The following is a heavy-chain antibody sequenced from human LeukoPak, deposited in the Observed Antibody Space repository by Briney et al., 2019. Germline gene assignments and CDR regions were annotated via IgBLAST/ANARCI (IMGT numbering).Heavy chain of an antibody. CDR2: IYYSGST. D-gene: IGHD3-22*01. Sequence: SETLSLTCTVSGGSISSYYWSWIRQPPGKGLEWIGCIYYSGSTNYNPSLKGRVTISVDTSKNQFSLKLSSVTAADTAVYYCARGQDSRGYSWGQGTLVTVSS. CDR1: GGSISSYY. V-gene: IGHV4-59*01. J-gene: IGHJ1*01. CDR3: ARGQDSRGYS.